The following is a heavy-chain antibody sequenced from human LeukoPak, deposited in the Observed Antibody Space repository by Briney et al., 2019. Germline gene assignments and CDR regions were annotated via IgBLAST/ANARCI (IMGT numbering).Heavy chain of an antibody. V-gene: IGHV3-30*02. CDR3: ARGVGNYRYYFDF. Sequence: PGGSLRLSCAASGFTFSSYGMHWVRQAPGKGLEWVAYIQYDGSNQQYADSVKGRFSISRDRSKNIPYLQMNSLRPEDTAVYYCARGVGNYRYYFDFWGQGTLVTVSS. CDR1: GFTFSSYG. J-gene: IGHJ4*02. CDR2: IQYDGSNQ. D-gene: IGHD3-22*01.